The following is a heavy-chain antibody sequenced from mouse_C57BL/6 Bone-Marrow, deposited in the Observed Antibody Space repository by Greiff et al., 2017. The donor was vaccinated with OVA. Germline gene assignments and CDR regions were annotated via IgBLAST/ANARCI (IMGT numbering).Heavy chain of an antibody. V-gene: IGHV1-82*01. CDR2: IYPGDGDT. CDR3: ALYYSPPVFGY. J-gene: IGHJ3*01. Sequence: VQLQQSGPELVKPGASVKISCKASGYAFSSSWMNWVKQRPGKGLEWIGRIYPGDGDTNYNGKFKGKATLTADKSSSTAYMQLSSLTSEDSAVYFCALYYSPPVFGYWGQGTLVTVSA. CDR1: GYAFSSSW. D-gene: IGHD1-1*01.